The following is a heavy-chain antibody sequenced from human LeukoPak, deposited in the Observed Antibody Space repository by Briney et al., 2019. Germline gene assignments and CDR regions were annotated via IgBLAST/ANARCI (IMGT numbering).Heavy chain of an antibody. J-gene: IGHJ5*02. V-gene: IGHV4-59*01. CDR1: GGSISSYY. CDR2: IYYSGST. Sequence: PSETLSLTCTVSGGSISSYYWSWIRQPPGKGLEWIGYIYYSGSTNYNPSLKSRVTISVDTSKNQFSLKLSSVTAADTAVYYCASNTLGWRHWFDPWGQGTLVTVSS. CDR3: ASNTLGWRHWFDP. D-gene: IGHD5-24*01.